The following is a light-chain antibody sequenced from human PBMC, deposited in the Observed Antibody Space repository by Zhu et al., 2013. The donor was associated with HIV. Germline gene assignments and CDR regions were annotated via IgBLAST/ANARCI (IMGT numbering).Light chain of an antibody. CDR1: RSLLHSNGYNY. CDR3: MQALQTPRT. J-gene: IGKJ1*01. Sequence: DFVMTQSPLSLPVTPGEPASISCRSSRSLLHSNGYNYLDWYLQKPGQSPQLLIYLGSNRASGVPDRFSGSGSGTDFTLKISRVEAEDVGVYYCMQALQTPRTFGQGTKVEIK. CDR2: LGS. V-gene: IGKV2-28*01.